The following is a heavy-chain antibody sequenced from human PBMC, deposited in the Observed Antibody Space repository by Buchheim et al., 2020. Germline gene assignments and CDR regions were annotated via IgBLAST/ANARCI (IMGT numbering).Heavy chain of an antibody. D-gene: IGHD4-17*01. J-gene: IGHJ4*02. CDR1: NFTFSSYG. CDR3: ASPAGYAYGDSPLDS. V-gene: IGHV3-30*03. CDR2: ISYQGSSE. Sequence: QVQLVESGGGVVQPGRSLRLSCAASNFTFSSYGMHWVRQAPGKGLEWVALISYQGSSEFYADSVKGRFTISRDSSKNTVYLQMNSLRPEDTALYYCASPAGYAYGDSPLDSWGQGTL.